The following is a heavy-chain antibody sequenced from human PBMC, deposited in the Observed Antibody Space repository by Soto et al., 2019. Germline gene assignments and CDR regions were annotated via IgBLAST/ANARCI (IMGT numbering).Heavy chain of an antibody. J-gene: IGHJ4*02. CDR2: ISGTGGST. Sequence: EVELLESGGGLAQPGGSLRLSCAASGFTFSNYAMSWVRQAPGRGLEWVSIISGTGGSTYYADSVKGRFTISRDNSKNTLYLQMNSLRAEDTALYYCAKEQSWKATDYWGQGTLVTIFS. CDR1: GFTFSNYA. V-gene: IGHV3-23*01. CDR3: AKEQSWKATDY. D-gene: IGHD1-1*01.